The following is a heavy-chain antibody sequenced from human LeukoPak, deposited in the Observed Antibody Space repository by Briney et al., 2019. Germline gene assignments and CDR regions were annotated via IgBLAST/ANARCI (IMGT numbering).Heavy chain of an antibody. CDR2: INPNSGGT. D-gene: IGHD6-19*01. CDR1: GYTFTGYY. J-gene: IGHJ4*02. Sequence: ASVKDSCKASGYTFTGYYMHWVRQAPGQGLEWMGWINPNSGGTNYAQKFQGRVTMTRDTSISTAYMELSRLRSDDTAVYYCARVGHSSGWYYFDYWGQGTLVTVSS. CDR3: ARVGHSSGWYYFDY. V-gene: IGHV1-2*02.